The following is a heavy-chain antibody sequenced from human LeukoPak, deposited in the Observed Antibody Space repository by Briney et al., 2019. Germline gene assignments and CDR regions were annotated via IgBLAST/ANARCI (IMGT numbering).Heavy chain of an antibody. CDR2: ISYDGSNK. CDR1: GFTFSSYG. V-gene: IGHV3-30*03. Sequence: GRSLRLSCAASGFTFSSYGMHWVRQAPGKGLEWVAVISYDGSNKYYADSVKGRFTISRDNSKNTLYPQMSSLRAEDTALYYCARGQPPSYYDMDVWGQGTTVTVSS. D-gene: IGHD6-13*01. CDR3: ARGQPPSYYDMDV. J-gene: IGHJ6*02.